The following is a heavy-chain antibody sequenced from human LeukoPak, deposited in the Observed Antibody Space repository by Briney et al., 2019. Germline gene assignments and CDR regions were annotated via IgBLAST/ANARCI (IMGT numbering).Heavy chain of an antibody. J-gene: IGHJ5*02. V-gene: IGHV3-74*01. CDR2: NNGDGSTT. CDR1: GFSVTDAW. D-gene: IGHD2-15*01. Sequence: GGSLRLSCAASGFSVTDAWMNWVRQAPGKGLMYISRNNGDGSTTNYADVVKGRFTMSRDNVKNTLYLQMNSLRVEDTAVYYCARDPRNVGLAPWGQGTLVTVSS. CDR3: ARDPRNVGLAP.